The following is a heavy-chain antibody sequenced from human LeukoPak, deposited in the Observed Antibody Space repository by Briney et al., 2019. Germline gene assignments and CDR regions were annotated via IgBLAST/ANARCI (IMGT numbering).Heavy chain of an antibody. CDR2: VKQDGSEK. D-gene: IGHD2-21*02. CDR1: GFTFSSYW. V-gene: IGHV3-7*03. Sequence: GGSLRLSCAASGFTFSSYWMSWVRQAPGKGLEWVANVKQDGSEKYYVDSVKGRFTISRDNAKNSLYLQMNSLRAEDTAVYYCARAPHIVVVTAMAFDYWGQGTLVTVSS. J-gene: IGHJ4*02. CDR3: ARAPHIVVVTAMAFDY.